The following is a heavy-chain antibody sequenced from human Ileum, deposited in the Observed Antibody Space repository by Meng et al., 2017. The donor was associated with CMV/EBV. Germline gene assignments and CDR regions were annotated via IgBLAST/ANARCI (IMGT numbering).Heavy chain of an antibody. V-gene: IGHV4-34*01. J-gene: IGHJ1*01. CDR2: INNRGST. D-gene: IGHD3-3*01. CDR1: NSAFSDYY. Sequence: QVPLHRWGAVKVNPSESLSRVFALHNSAFSDYYWTWIRQSPGKGLEWIGEINNRGSTNYTPSLKSRVTISIDTSSNQFSLKLTSMTAADTAVYYCARASPQRRFLSYWGQGTWSPSPQ. CDR3: ARASPQRRFLSY.